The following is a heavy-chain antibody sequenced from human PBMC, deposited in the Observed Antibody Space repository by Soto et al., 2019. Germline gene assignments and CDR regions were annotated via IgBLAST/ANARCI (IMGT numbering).Heavy chain of an antibody. CDR1: GLSFSSYA. J-gene: IGHJ4*02. D-gene: IGHD4-17*01. V-gene: IGHV3-23*01. CDR2: IGDSGATT. CDR3: AKVDYGDSVDY. Sequence: GSLRLSCVASGLSFSSYAMTWVRQAPGKGLEWVSDIGDSGATTYYADSVKGRFTISRDNSKNTLYLQMNSLRAEDTAVYYCAKVDYGDSVDYWGQGT.